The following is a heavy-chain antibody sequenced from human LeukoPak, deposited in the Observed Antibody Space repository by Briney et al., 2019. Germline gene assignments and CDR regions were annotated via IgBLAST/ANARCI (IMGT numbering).Heavy chain of an antibody. CDR2: IYPGDSDT. D-gene: IGHD6-19*01. V-gene: IGHV5-51*01. J-gene: IGHJ6*03. CDR3: ARQTGQWLVSAYYYMDV. CDR1: GYSFTSYW. Sequence: GESLKISCKGSGYSFTSYWIGWVRQMPGKALEWMGIIYPGDSDTRYSPSFQGQVTISADKSISTAYLQWSSLKASDTAMYYCARQTGQWLVSAYYYMDVWGKGTTVTVSS.